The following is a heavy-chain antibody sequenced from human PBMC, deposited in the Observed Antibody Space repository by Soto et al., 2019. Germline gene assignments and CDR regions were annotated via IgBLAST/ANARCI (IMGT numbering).Heavy chain of an antibody. CDR3: ARERPRYYGSGSYPSGD. Sequence: QVQLVQPGAEVKKPGSSVKVSCKASGGTFSSYAISWVRQAPGQGLEWMGGIIPIFGTANYAQKFQGRVTITADESTSTAYMELSSLRSEDTAVYYCARERPRYYGSGSYPSGDWGQGTLVTVSS. V-gene: IGHV1-69*01. CDR1: GGTFSSYA. J-gene: IGHJ4*02. CDR2: IIPIFGTA. D-gene: IGHD3-10*01.